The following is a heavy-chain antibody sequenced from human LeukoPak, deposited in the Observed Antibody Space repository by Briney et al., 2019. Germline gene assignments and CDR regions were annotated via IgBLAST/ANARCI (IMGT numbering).Heavy chain of an antibody. D-gene: IGHD2-2*01. CDR2: IYYSGST. CDR1: GGSISSSSYY. CDR3: ARGRYCSSTSCYAPDY. J-gene: IGHJ4*02. V-gene: IGHV4-39*07. Sequence: PSETLSLTCTVSGGSISSSSYYWGWIRQPPGKGLEWIGSIYYSGSTYYNPSLKSRVTISVDTSKNQFSLKLSSVTAADTAVYYCARGRYCSSTSCYAPDYWGQGTLVTVSS.